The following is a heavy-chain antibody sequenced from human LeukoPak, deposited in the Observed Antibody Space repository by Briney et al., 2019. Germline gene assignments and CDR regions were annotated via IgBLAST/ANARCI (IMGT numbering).Heavy chain of an antibody. CDR1: GFTFSSYA. V-gene: IGHV3-23*01. J-gene: IGHJ4*02. Sequence: GGSLRLSCAASGFTFSSYAISWVRQPPGKGLEWVSAISGSGGSTYYADSVKGRFTISRDNSKNTLYLQMNSLRADDTAVYYCAEDPRGWLSTPDYWGQGTLVTVSS. CDR2: ISGSGGST. D-gene: IGHD3-22*01. CDR3: AEDPRGWLSTPDY.